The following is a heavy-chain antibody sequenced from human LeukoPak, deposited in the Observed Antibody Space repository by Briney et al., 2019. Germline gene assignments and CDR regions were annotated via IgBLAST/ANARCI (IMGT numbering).Heavy chain of an antibody. CDR3: ATDSYSSSWYPLDY. Sequence: ASVKVSCKASGYTFTSYYIHWVRQAPGQGLQWMGIINPSGGSTTYAQKFQGRVTMTEDTSTDTAYMELSSLRSEDTAVYYCATDSYSSSWYPLDYWGQGTLVTVSS. D-gene: IGHD6-13*01. CDR1: GYTFTSYY. V-gene: IGHV1-46*01. J-gene: IGHJ4*02. CDR2: INPSGGST.